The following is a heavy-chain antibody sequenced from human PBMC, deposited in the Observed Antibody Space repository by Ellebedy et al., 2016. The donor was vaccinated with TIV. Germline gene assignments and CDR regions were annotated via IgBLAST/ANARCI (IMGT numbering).Heavy chain of an antibody. V-gene: IGHV3-13*01. J-gene: IGHJ2*01. CDR1: GCSLTGSD. Sequence: GESLKISCAASGCSLTGSDLHWVRRAAGKGLGGVSGSGAAGDTYYPDSVRGRVTISRESAKNSFYLQMNRLTAGDTAGYYCARGGPGGDNWFFGLWGRGTRVTVSS. CDR3: ARGGPGGDNWFFGL. CDR2: SGAAGDT. D-gene: IGHD3-10*01.